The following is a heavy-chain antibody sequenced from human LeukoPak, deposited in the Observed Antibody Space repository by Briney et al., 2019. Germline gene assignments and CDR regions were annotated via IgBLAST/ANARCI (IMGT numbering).Heavy chain of an antibody. Sequence: SETLSLTCTVSGGSISSSSYYWGWIRQPPGKGLEWIGSIYYSGSTYYNPSLESRVTISVDTSKNQFSLKLSSVTAADTAVYYCARDRQTGYSSSWYGRRGSNAFDIWGQGTMVTVSS. D-gene: IGHD6-13*01. CDR3: ARDRQTGYSSSWYGRRGSNAFDI. CDR2: IYYSGST. CDR1: GGSISSSSYY. J-gene: IGHJ3*02. V-gene: IGHV4-39*07.